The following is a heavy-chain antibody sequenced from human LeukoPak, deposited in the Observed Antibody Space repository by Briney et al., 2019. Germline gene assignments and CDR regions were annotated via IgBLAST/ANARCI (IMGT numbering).Heavy chain of an antibody. CDR3: ARVKRVAVAGTIDY. CDR2: IYSGGST. CDR1: GFTVSSNY. J-gene: IGHJ4*02. Sequence: GGSLRLSCAASGFTVSSNYMSWVRQAPGKGLEWVSVIYSGGSTYYADSVKGRFTISRDNSKNTLYLQMNSLRAEDTAVYYCARVKRVAVAGTIDYWGQGTLVTVSS. D-gene: IGHD6-19*01. V-gene: IGHV3-53*01.